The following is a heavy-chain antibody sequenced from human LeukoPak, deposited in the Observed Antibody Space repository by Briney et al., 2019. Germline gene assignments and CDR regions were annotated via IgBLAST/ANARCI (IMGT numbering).Heavy chain of an antibody. CDR2: ISYDGSNK. D-gene: IGHD4-17*01. Sequence: GGSLRLSCAASGFTFSSYAMHWVRQAPGKGLEWVAVISYDGSNKYYADSVKGRFTISKDNAKNSLYLQMNSLRAEDTAVYYCARAGGSTVSHSDYWGQGTLVTVSS. V-gene: IGHV3-30-3*01. CDR3: ARAGGSTVSHSDY. J-gene: IGHJ4*02. CDR1: GFTFSSYA.